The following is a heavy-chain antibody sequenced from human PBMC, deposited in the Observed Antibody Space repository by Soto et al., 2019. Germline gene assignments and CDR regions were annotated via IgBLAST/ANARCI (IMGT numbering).Heavy chain of an antibody. V-gene: IGHV1-18*01. CDR1: GYTFTSYG. D-gene: IGHD3-10*01. CDR3: ARDGSGSYPILPVFDY. CDR2: ISAYNGNT. J-gene: IGHJ4*02. Sequence: ASVKVSCKASGYTFTSYGISWVRQAPGQGLEWMGWISAYNGNTNYAQKLQGRVTMTTDKSTSTAYMELRSLRSEDTAVYYCARDGSGSYPILPVFDYWGQGTLVTVSS.